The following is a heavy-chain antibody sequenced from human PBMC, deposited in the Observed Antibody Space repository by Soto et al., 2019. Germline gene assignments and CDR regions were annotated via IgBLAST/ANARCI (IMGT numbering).Heavy chain of an antibody. CDR2: IIPIFGTA. D-gene: IGHD5-18*01. J-gene: IGHJ6*02. V-gene: IGHV1-69*13. Sequence: SVKGSCKASGGTFSSYAISWVRQAPGQGLEWMGGIIPIFGTANYAQKFQGRVTITADESTSTAYMELSSLRSEDTAVYYCARLPRYSYGYEVPYSYYCTDVRYPAPTLTVSS. CDR3: ARLPRYSYGYEVPYSYYCTDV. CDR1: GGTFSSYA.